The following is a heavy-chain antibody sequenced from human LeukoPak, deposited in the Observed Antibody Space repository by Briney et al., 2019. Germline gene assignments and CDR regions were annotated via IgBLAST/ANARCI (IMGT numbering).Heavy chain of an antibody. CDR1: GGSISSSNW. CDR3: AGYYDSSGYAVDY. J-gene: IGHJ4*02. CDR2: IYHSGST. D-gene: IGHD3-22*01. V-gene: IGHV4-4*02. Sequence: SETLSLTCAVSGGSISSSNWWSWVRQPPGKGLEWIGEIYHSGSTNYNPSLKSRVTISVDKSKNQFSPKLSSVTAADTAAYYCAGYYDSSGYAVDYWGQGTLVTVSS.